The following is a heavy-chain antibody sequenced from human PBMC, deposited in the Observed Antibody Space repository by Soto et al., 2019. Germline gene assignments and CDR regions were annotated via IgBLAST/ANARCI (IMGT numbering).Heavy chain of an antibody. J-gene: IGHJ4*02. CDR2: IYYSGST. CDR1: GGSISSYY. V-gene: IGHV4-59*08. CDR3: ARPGGSGWFYFDS. Sequence: PSETLSLTCTVSGGSISSYYWSWIRQPPGKGLEWIGYIYYSGSTNYNPSLKSRVTISVDTSKNQFSLKLSSVTAADTAVYYCARPGGSGWFYFDSWGQGSQVTVS. D-gene: IGHD6-13*01.